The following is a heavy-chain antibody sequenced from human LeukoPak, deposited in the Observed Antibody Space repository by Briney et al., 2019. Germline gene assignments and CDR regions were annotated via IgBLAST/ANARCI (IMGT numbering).Heavy chain of an antibody. J-gene: IGHJ6*02. D-gene: IGHD1-26*01. V-gene: IGHV1-24*01. Sequence: ASVKVSCKVSGYTLTELSMHWVRQAPGKGLEWMGGFDPEDGETIYAQKFQGRVTMTEDTSADTAYMELSSLRSEDTAVYYCATDLVGATSALGYYYYGMDVWGQGTTVTVSS. CDR1: GYTLTELS. CDR3: ATDLVGATSALGYYYYGMDV. CDR2: FDPEDGET.